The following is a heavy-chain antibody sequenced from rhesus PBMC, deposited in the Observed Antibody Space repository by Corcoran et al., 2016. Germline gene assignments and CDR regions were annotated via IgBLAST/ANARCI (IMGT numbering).Heavy chain of an antibody. CDR2: IKKKADGGTE. CDR3: TRMYCTSTTCYAYYFDY. Sequence: EVQLVESGGGLVQPGGSLRLSCAASGFTFSNYWMSWVRQAPGKRLDWVGRIKKKADGGTEAYTESVKGRFTSSRDDSKNTLYLQMNSLKTEDTAVYYCTRMYCTSTTCYAYYFDYWGQGVLVTVSS. V-gene: IGHV3-16*02. CDR1: GFTFSNYW. J-gene: IGHJ4*01. D-gene: IGHD2-2*01.